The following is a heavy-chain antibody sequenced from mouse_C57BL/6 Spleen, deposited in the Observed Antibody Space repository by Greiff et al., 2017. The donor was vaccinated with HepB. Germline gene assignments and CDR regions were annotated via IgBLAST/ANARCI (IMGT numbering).Heavy chain of an antibody. J-gene: IGHJ1*03. CDR2: IDPSDSYT. D-gene: IGHD2-3*01. CDR1: GYTFTSYW. CDR3: ARWLPHWYFDV. Sequence: QVQLQQPGAELVKPGASVKLSCKASGYTFTSYWMQWVKQRPGQGLEWIGEIDPSDSYTNYNQKFKGKATLTVDTSSSTAYMQLSSLTSEDSAVYYCARWLPHWYFDVWGTGTTVTDSS. V-gene: IGHV1-50*01.